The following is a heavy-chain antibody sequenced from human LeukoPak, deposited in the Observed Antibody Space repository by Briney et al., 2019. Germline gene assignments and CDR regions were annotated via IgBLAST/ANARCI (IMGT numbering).Heavy chain of an antibody. D-gene: IGHD3-22*01. Sequence: GGSLRLSCAASGFTFSSYSMNWVRQAPGKGLEWVSSTSSSSSYIYYADSVKGRFTISRDNAKNSLYLQMNSLRAEDTAVYYCARDSSGKPGTFDYWGQGTLVTVSS. CDR1: GFTFSSYS. V-gene: IGHV3-21*01. CDR2: TSSSSSYI. J-gene: IGHJ4*02. CDR3: ARDSSGKPGTFDY.